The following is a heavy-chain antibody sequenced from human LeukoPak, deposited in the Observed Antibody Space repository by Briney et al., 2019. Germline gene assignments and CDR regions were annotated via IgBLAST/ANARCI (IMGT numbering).Heavy chain of an antibody. D-gene: IGHD6-6*01. CDR1: GFTFSSYW. V-gene: IGHV3-74*01. Sequence: PGGSLRLSCAASGFTFSSYWMPWVRQAPGKGLVWVSRINSDGSSTSYADSVKGRFTISRDNAKNTLYLQMNSLRAEDTAVYYCARDADGIAARAFDYWGQGTLVTVSS. J-gene: IGHJ4*02. CDR2: INSDGSST. CDR3: ARDADGIAARAFDY.